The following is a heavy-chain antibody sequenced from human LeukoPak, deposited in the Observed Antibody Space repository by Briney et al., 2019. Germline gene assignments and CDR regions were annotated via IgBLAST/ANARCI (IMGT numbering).Heavy chain of an antibody. V-gene: IGHV4-59*02. CDR1: GVSVSSYY. Sequence: SETLSLTCTVSGVSVSSYYWSWIRQPPGKGLEWIGYINPSGTTDYNPSLKSRVTISVDTSKNQFSLGLISVTTADTAVYYCARIMGHFDFWGPGTLVTVSS. CDR3: ARIMGHFDF. CDR2: INPSGTT. J-gene: IGHJ4*02. D-gene: IGHD1-26*01.